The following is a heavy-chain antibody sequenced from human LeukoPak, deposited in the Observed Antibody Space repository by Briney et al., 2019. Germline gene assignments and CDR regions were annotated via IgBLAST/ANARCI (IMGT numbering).Heavy chain of an antibody. CDR1: GFTFSSYA. D-gene: IGHD3-3*01. J-gene: IGHJ4*02. CDR3: ARAESGYGLFDY. Sequence: GGSLRLSCVASGFTFSSYAMHWVRQAPGKGLEGVAVISYDGSNKYYADSVKGRFTISRDNSKNTLYLQMNSLRAEDTAVYYCARAESGYGLFDYWGQGTLVTVSS. V-gene: IGHV3-30-3*01. CDR2: ISYDGSNK.